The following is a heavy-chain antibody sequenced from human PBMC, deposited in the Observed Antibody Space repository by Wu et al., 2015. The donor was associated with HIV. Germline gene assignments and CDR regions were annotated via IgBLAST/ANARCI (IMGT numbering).Heavy chain of an antibody. Sequence: QVQLVQSGAEVKKPGASVKVSCKASGYTFNGYHMHWVRQAPGQGLEWMGWINPNSGGTNYAQKFQGRVTMTRDTSFSTAYMELSRLRSDDTAIYYCAREKWIHSYGMDVWGQGTTVTVSS. CDR2: INPNSGGT. J-gene: IGHJ6*02. CDR3: AREKWIHSYGMDV. D-gene: IGHD5-18*01. V-gene: IGHV1-2*02. CDR1: GYTFNGYH.